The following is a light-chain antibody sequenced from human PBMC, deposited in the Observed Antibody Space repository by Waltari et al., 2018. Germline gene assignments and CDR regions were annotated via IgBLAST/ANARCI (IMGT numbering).Light chain of an antibody. V-gene: IGKV3-20*01. CDR3: QQYGTSPYT. CDR1: QNLTENY. J-gene: IGKJ2*01. Sequence: EIVLTQSPGTLSLSPGDKASLSSRASQNLTENYLAWHQQRPGQPPGLLIHGAARRATGIPDRFSGSGSGTDFTLTISRLEAEDSAVYYCQQYGTSPYTFGQGTRVEIK. CDR2: GAA.